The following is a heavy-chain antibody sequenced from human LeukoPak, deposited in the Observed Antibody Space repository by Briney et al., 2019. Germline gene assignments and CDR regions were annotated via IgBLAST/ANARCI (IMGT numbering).Heavy chain of an antibody. J-gene: IGHJ4*02. CDR3: ARVVAGQFDY. V-gene: IGHV1-2*06. D-gene: IGHD6-19*01. CDR2: INPNNGGT. CDR1: GYTFTSYY. Sequence: ASVKVSCKASGYTFTSYYIHWVRQAPGQGLDWMGRINPNNGGTNYAQKFQGRVTMTRDMSMSTAYMELSRLRSDDTAVYYCARVVAGQFDYWGQGTLVTVSS.